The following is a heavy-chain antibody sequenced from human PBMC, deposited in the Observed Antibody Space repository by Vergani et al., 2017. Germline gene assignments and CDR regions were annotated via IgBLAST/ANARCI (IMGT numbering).Heavy chain of an antibody. V-gene: IGHV3-30*18. CDR3: AKPVAASPIYYYYYMGV. D-gene: IGHD6-6*01. J-gene: IGHJ6*03. CDR2: ISYDGSNK. Sequence: QVQLVESGGGVVQPGRSLRLSCAASGFTFSSYGMHWVRQAPGKGLEWVAVISYDGSNKYYADSVKGRFTISRDNSKNTLYLQMHILRAESTAVYYCAKPVAASPIYYYYYMGVWGKGTTVTVSS. CDR1: GFTFSSYG.